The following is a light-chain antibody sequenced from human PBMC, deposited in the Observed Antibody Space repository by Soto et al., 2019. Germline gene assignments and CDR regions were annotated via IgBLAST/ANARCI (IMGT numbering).Light chain of an antibody. CDR2: EVS. V-gene: IGLV2-8*01. CDR1: SSDVGTYNS. Sequence: QSVLTQPPSASGSPGQSVTISCTGTSSDVGTYNSVSWYQQHPGTAPKLMIYEVSKRPSGVPDRFSGSKSGNTASLTVSGLQAEDEADYYCSSYAGSNTVLFGGGTKLTVL. J-gene: IGLJ2*01. CDR3: SSYAGSNTVL.